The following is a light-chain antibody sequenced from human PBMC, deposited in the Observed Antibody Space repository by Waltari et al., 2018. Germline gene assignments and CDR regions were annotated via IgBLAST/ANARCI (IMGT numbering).Light chain of an antibody. J-gene: IGLJ3*02. CDR2: EVS. Sequence: QSALTQPASVSGSPGQSITISCTGTSSDVGGYDSVSWYQQHPSKAPKLMIYEVSNRPSGVSSRFSGSKSANTASLTISGLQAEDEADYYCSSYTSSSSWVFGGGTKLTVL. CDR1: SSDVGGYDS. CDR3: SSYTSSSSWV. V-gene: IGLV2-14*01.